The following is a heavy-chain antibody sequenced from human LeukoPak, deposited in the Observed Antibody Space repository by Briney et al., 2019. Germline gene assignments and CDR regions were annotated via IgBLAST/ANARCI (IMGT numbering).Heavy chain of an antibody. V-gene: IGHV4-30-4*08. Sequence: SETLSLTCTVSGGSISSGDYYWSWSRQPPGKGLEWIGYIYYSGSTYYNPSLKNRVTISVDTSKNQFSLKLSSVTAADTAVYYCASRGYSYGRNFDHWGQGTLVTVSS. CDR3: ASRGYSYGRNFDH. D-gene: IGHD5-18*01. CDR1: GGSISSGDYY. CDR2: IYYSGST. J-gene: IGHJ4*02.